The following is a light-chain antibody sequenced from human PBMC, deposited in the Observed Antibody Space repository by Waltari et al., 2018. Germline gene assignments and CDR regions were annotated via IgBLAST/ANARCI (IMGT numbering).Light chain of an antibody. CDR3: KQYDGSLET. J-gene: IGKJ4*01. Sequence: EIVLTQSPGTLSVSPGERVTVSCRASQTITGSWLTWYHQKPGQAPRLLIYGASNRAPGIPDRCSGSGSGTDFTLTFSSWEPEDSAVYYCKQYDGSLETFGGGTKGEIK. V-gene: IGKV3-20*01. CDR2: GAS. CDR1: QTITGSW.